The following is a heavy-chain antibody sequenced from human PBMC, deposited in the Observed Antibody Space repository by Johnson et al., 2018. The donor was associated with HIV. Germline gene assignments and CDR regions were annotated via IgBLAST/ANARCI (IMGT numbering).Heavy chain of an antibody. J-gene: IGHJ3*02. CDR2: IRNRANSYTT. V-gene: IGHV3-72*01. D-gene: IGHD3-3*01. Sequence: VQLVESGGGVVQPGGSLRLSCGASGFTFSNAWMTWVRQAPGKGLEWVGRIRNRANSYTTEYAASVKGRFTISRDDSKNSLYLQMNSLKIEDTAVYYCASVWSDTWAFDIWGQGTMVTVSS. CDR3: ASVWSDTWAFDI. CDR1: GFTFSNAW.